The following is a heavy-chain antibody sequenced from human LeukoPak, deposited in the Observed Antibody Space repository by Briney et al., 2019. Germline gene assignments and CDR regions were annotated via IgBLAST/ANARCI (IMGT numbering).Heavy chain of an antibody. D-gene: IGHD3-16*02. J-gene: IGHJ4*02. CDR3: ARQPPGGYDYVWGSYRDDY. V-gene: IGHV4-38-2*02. CDR1: GYSISSGHY. CDR2: IYHSGST. Sequence: SETLSLTCTVSGYSISSGHYWGWIRQPPGKGLEWIGSIYHSGSTYYNPSLKSRVTISVDTSKNQFSLKLSSVTAADTAVYYCARQPPGGYDYVWGSYRDDYWGQGTLVTVSS.